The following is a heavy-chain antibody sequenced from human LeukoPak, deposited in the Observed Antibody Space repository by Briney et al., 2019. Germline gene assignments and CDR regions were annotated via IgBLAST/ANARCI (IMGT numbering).Heavy chain of an antibody. Sequence: GRSLRLSCAASGYTFSSYGMHWVRQAPGKGLEWVAVISYHGANKYYADSVKGRFTISRDDSKNTLYLQMDSLRAEDTAVYYCARVRLGGRGWYERDFDYWGQGTPVTVSS. CDR2: ISYHGANK. CDR3: ARVRLGGRGWYERDFDY. V-gene: IGHV3-30*03. J-gene: IGHJ4*02. CDR1: GYTFSSYG. D-gene: IGHD6-19*01.